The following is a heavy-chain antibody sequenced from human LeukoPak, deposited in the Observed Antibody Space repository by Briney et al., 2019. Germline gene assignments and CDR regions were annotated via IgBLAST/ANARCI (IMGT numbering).Heavy chain of an antibody. CDR3: ARRHYYDSSEDY. J-gene: IGHJ4*02. CDR2: IYYSGST. V-gene: IGHV4-59*12. Sequence: SETLSLTCTVSGGSISSYYWSWIRQPPGKGLEWIGYIYYSGSTDYNPSLKSRVTISVDTSKNQFSLKLSSVTAADTAVYYCARRHYYDSSEDYWGQGTLVTVSS. CDR1: GGSISSYY. D-gene: IGHD3-22*01.